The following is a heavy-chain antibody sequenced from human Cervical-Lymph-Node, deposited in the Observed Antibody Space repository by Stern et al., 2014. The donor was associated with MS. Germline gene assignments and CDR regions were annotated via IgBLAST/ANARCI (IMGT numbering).Heavy chain of an antibody. J-gene: IGHJ4*02. CDR1: GYTFSIYY. D-gene: IGHD3-10*01. Sequence: QMQLVQSGTEVKKSGASVRVSCKASGYTFSIYYMHWVRQAPGQGLEWLGIISPSTGSTTYAQKFQDRVTMTNDTSTSTVYLEMSSLMSEDTAVYYCARQNMVRGVTELDFWGQGTLVTVSS. CDR2: ISPSTGST. CDR3: ARQNMVRGVTELDF. V-gene: IGHV1-46*01.